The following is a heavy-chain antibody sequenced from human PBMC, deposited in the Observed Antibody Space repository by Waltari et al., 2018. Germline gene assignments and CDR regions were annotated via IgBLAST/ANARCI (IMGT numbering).Heavy chain of an antibody. D-gene: IGHD3-10*01. Sequence: QVQLQESGPGLVKPSETLSLTCTVSGGSISSHYWSWIRQPPGKGLEWIGYIYYSGSTNYNPSLKSRVTISVDTSKNQFSLKLSSVTAADTAVYYCARVIYGSGSYFDYWGQGTLVTVSS. CDR1: GGSISSHY. CDR2: IYYSGST. CDR3: ARVIYGSGSYFDY. J-gene: IGHJ4*02. V-gene: IGHV4-59*11.